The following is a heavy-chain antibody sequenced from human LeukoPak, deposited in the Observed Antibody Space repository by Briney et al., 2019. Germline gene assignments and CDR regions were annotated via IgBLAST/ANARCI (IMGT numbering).Heavy chain of an antibody. J-gene: IGHJ5*02. V-gene: IGHV4-39*01. CDR1: GGSISSSSYY. CDR2: IYYSGST. CDR3: ARQNYDFWSATPNWFDP. D-gene: IGHD3-3*01. Sequence: SETLSLTCTVSGGSISSSSYYWGWIRQPPGKGLEWIGSIYYSGSTYYNPSLKSRVTISVDTSKNQFSLKLSSVTAADTAVYYCARQNYDFWSATPNWFDPWGQGTLVTVSS.